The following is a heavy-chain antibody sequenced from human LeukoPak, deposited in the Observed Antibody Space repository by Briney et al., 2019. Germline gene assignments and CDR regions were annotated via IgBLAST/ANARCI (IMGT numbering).Heavy chain of an antibody. CDR3: AELGITMIGGV. CDR1: GFTFSNYA. J-gene: IGHJ6*04. V-gene: IGHV3-23*01. D-gene: IGHD3-10*02. Sequence: GGSLRLSCAASGFTFSNYAMSWVRQASGKGLEWVSTISGSGDSTYYTDSVKGRFTISRDNSKNTLYLQMNSLRAEDTAVYYCAELGITMIGGVWGKGTTVTISS. CDR2: ISGSGDST.